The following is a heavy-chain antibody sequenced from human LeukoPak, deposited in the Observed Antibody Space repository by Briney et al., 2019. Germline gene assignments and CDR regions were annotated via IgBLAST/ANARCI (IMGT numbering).Heavy chain of an antibody. CDR1: GGTFSSYA. CDR2: IIPIFGTA. CDR3: ANIGYCSGGSCYSVNYYYYGMDV. J-gene: IGHJ6*02. V-gene: IGHV1-69*13. Sequence: SVKVSCKASGGTFSSYAISWVRQAPGEGLEWMGGIIPIFGTANYAQKFQGRVTINADESTSTAYMELSSLRSEDTAVYYCANIGYCSGGSCYSVNYYYYGMDVWGQETTVTVSS. D-gene: IGHD2-15*01.